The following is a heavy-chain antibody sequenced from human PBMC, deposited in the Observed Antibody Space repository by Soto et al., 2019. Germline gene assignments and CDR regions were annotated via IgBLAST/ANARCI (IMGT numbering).Heavy chain of an antibody. J-gene: IGHJ4*02. Sequence: QVQLVQSGAEVKKPGASVKVSCKASGYGFTSYDINWVRQAAGQGPEWMGWMNPNSGNTGYAQKFQGRVTMTRDTSISTAYMELSSLRSEDTAVYYCVRESQMKWERHPLGYWGQGTLVTVSS. V-gene: IGHV1-8*01. D-gene: IGHD1-26*01. CDR1: GYGFTSYD. CDR2: MNPNSGNT. CDR3: VRESQMKWERHPLGY.